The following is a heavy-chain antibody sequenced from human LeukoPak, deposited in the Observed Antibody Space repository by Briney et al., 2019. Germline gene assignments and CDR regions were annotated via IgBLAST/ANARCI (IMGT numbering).Heavy chain of an antibody. CDR2: IYTGGST. V-gene: IGHV3-66*01. Sequence: GGSLRLSCAAPRLTVSSNYMSWGRQGPGKGLERVSVIYTGGSTYYADSVKGRFTISRDNAKNSLYLQMNSLRAEDTAVYYCAREPRDIVVVPAAIGDAFDIWGQGTMVTVSS. CDR3: AREPRDIVVVPAAIGDAFDI. D-gene: IGHD2-2*02. CDR1: RLTVSSNY. J-gene: IGHJ3*02.